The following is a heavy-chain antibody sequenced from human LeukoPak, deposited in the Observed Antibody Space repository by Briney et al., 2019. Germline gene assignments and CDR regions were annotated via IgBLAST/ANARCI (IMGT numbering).Heavy chain of an antibody. CDR3: ARGYYYDSSGFDY. Sequence: GGSLRLSCAASGFTFSSYWMHWVRQALGKGLVWVSRINSDGSSTSYADSVKGRFTISRDNAKNTLYLQMNSLRAEDTAVYYCARGYYYDSSGFDYWGQGTLVTVSS. CDR1: GFTFSSYW. J-gene: IGHJ4*02. D-gene: IGHD3-22*01. CDR2: INSDGSST. V-gene: IGHV3-74*01.